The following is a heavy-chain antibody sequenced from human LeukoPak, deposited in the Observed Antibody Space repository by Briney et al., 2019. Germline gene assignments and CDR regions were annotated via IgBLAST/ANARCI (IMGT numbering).Heavy chain of an antibody. CDR2: ISYSGST. CDR3: ARHRESSAYTALDY. CDR1: GFTVSSNY. V-gene: IGHV4-59*05. D-gene: IGHD3-16*01. J-gene: IGHJ4*02. Sequence: GSLRLSCAASGFTVSSNYMSWVRQAPGKGLEWIGSISYSGSTYYNPSLKSRVTISVDTSKNQFSLKLTSVTAADTAVYYCARHRESSAYTALDYWGQGTLVTVSS.